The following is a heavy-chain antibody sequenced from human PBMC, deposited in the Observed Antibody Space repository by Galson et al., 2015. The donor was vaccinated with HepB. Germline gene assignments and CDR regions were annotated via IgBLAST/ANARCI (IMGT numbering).Heavy chain of an antibody. Sequence: SLRLSCAASGFTFSDSTMHWVRQASGKGLEWVGHIGSKAKSYATAYAASVKGRFTISRDDSKNTAYLQMNSLKTEDTAVYYCASGGNSGYYYGMDVWGQGTTVTVSS. CDR3: ASGGNSGYYYGMDV. D-gene: IGHD4-23*01. V-gene: IGHV3-73*01. J-gene: IGHJ6*02. CDR2: IGSKAKSYAT. CDR1: GFTFSDST.